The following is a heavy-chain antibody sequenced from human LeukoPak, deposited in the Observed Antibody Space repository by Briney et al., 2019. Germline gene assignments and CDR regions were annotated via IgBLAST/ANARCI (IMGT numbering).Heavy chain of an antibody. CDR3: ARDFTVAGTGAFDI. J-gene: IGHJ3*02. Sequence: SETLSLTCTVSGGSISGYYWSWIRQPPGKGLEWIGYIYYSGSTNYNPSLKSRVTISVDTSKNQFSLKLSSVTAVDTAVYYCARDFTVAGTGAFDIWGQGTMVTVSS. CDR1: GGSISGYY. CDR2: IYYSGST. V-gene: IGHV4-59*01. D-gene: IGHD6-19*01.